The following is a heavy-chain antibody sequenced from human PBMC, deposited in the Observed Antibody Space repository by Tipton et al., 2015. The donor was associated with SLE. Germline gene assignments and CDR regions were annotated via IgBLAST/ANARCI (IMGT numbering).Heavy chain of an antibody. J-gene: IGHJ4*02. CDR2: IYTSGST. CDR3: ARGGSVRGFSLYYFDY. V-gene: IGHV4-4*08. Sequence: TLSLTCTVSGGSISSYYWSWIRQPPGKGLEWIGCIYTSGSTNYNPSLKSRVTISVDTSKNQFSLKLSSVTAADTAVYYCARGGSVRGFSLYYFDYWGQGTLVTVSS. CDR1: GGSISSYY. D-gene: IGHD3-16*01.